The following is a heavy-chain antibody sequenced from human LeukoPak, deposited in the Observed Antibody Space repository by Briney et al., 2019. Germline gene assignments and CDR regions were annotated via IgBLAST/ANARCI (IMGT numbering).Heavy chain of an antibody. J-gene: IGHJ3*02. D-gene: IGHD5-12*01. CDR1: GFTFSSYS. Sequence: GGSLRLSCAASGFTFSSYSMNWVRQAPGKGLEWVSYISSSSSTIYYADSVKGRFTISRDNSKNTLYLQMNSLRAEDTAVYYCARDRDSGYVADAFDIWGQGTMVTVSS. CDR2: ISSSSSTI. CDR3: ARDRDSGYVADAFDI. V-gene: IGHV3-48*01.